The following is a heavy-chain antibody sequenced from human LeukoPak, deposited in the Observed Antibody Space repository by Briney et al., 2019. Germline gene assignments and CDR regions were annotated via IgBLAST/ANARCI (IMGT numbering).Heavy chain of an antibody. CDR3: ARDQRATASTGSYFDY. Sequence: PGGPLRLSCAASGFTFSSYGMNWVRQPPGDGVEGVSSVSSSSSYIYYADSVKGRFAISRDNAKNSLSLQMNSLRAEDTAVYYCARDQRATASTGSYFDYWGQGTLVTVSS. V-gene: IGHV3-21*01. CDR2: VSSSSSYI. D-gene: IGHD1-1*01. J-gene: IGHJ4*02. CDR1: GFTFSSYG.